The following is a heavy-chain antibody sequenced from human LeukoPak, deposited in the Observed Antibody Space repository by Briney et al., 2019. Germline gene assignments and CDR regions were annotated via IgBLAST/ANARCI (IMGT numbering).Heavy chain of an antibody. D-gene: IGHD6-13*01. J-gene: IGHJ4*02. CDR2: ITSGANT. CDR3: AKARAGDITAAFTY. V-gene: IGHV3-23*01. Sequence: GGSLRLSCAASGFTFNTYAMSWVRQAPGKGLEWVSGITSGANTYYADSVKGRFTISRDNSENTLNLQMNSLRAEDTAIYYCAKARAGDITAAFTYWGQGTLVTVSS. CDR1: GFTFNTYA.